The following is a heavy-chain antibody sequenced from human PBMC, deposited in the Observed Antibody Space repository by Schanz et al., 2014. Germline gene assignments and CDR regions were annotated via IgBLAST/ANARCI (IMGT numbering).Heavy chain of an antibody. CDR1: GYTFISYG. CDR2: ISAYNGNT. J-gene: IGHJ4*02. Sequence: QVQLVQSGAEAKKPGASVKVSCKASGYTFISYGIKRVRQAPGQGLEWMGWISAYNGNTNYAQKLQGRVTMTTDTSTSTAYMELRSLRSDDTAVYYCARGGYSSGWYDRDIAHFDYWGQGTRXTVSS. CDR3: ARGGYSSGWYDRDIAHFDY. V-gene: IGHV1-18*01. D-gene: IGHD6-19*01.